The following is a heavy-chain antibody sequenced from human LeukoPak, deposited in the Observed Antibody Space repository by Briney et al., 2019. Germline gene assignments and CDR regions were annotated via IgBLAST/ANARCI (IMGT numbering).Heavy chain of an antibody. V-gene: IGHV4-39*07. CDR2: IYYSGST. CDR3: ARLTISGWNEDY. D-gene: IGHD6-19*01. J-gene: IGHJ4*02. Sequence: WIRQPPGKGLEWIGSIYYSGSTYYNPSLKSRVTISVDTSKNQFSLRLSSVTAADTAVYYCARLTISGWNEDYWGQGTLVTVSS.